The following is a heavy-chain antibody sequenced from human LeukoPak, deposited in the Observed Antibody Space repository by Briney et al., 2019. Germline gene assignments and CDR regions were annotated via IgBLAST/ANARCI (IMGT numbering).Heavy chain of an antibody. Sequence: GGSLRLSCAASGFTFSTYGMHRERQAPGQGLEWVADIWYDGRNKYYEDSVKGRFTISGDNSRNTLYLKMNSLRAEDTAVYYCARDPGVRWLVGFDYWGQGTLVTVSS. D-gene: IGHD6-19*01. J-gene: IGHJ4*02. CDR3: ARDPGVRWLVGFDY. CDR2: IWYDGRNK. V-gene: IGHV3-33*01. CDR1: GFTFSTYG.